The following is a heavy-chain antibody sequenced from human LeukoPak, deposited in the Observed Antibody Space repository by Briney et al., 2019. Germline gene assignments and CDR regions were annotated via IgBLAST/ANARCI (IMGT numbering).Heavy chain of an antibody. CDR2: IRSKANSYAT. D-gene: IGHD5-18*01. Sequence: GGSLRLSCAASGFTFSGSAMHWVRQASGKGLEWVGRIRSKANSYATAYAASVKGRFTISRDDSKNTAYLQMNSLKTEDTAVYYCTRHRGYSLEFDYWGQGTLVTVSS. CDR3: TRHRGYSLEFDY. CDR1: GFTFSGSA. J-gene: IGHJ4*02. V-gene: IGHV3-73*01.